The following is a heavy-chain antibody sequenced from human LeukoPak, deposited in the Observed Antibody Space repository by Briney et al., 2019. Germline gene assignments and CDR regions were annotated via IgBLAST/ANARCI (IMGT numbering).Heavy chain of an antibody. CDR3: ARVGFGELLPDY. Sequence: GSLRLSCAASGFTVSSNYMSWVRQAPGKGLEWIGRIYTSGSTNYNPSLKSRVTISVDTSKNQFSLKLSSVTAADTAVYYCARVGFGELLPDYWGQGTLVTVSS. D-gene: IGHD3-10*01. V-gene: IGHV4-4*08. CDR1: GFTVSSNY. CDR2: IYTSGST. J-gene: IGHJ4*02.